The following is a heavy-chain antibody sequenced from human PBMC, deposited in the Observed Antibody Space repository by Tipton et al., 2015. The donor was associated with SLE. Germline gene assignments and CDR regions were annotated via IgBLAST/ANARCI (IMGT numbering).Heavy chain of an antibody. Sequence: TLSLTCTVSGGSISSGSYYWSWIRQTPGKGLEWIGYIYNIGGTNYNPSLMGRVSMSMDTSKNQFFLKLNSVTAADTAIYYCARKKTVGRYNYFDPWGQGTLVTVSS. CDR1: GGSISSGSYY. J-gene: IGHJ5*02. V-gene: IGHV4-61*01. CDR3: ARKKTVGRYNYFDP. D-gene: IGHD1-14*01. CDR2: IYNIGGT.